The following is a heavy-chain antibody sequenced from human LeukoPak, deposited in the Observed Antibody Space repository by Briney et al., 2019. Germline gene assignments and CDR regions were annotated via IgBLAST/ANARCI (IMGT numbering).Heavy chain of an antibody. CDR1: GFSFSTYG. CDR2: ISSSGSTI. D-gene: IGHD3-10*02. V-gene: IGHV3-48*04. J-gene: IGHJ6*04. Sequence: GGSLTLSCTTSGFSFSTYGMHWVRQAPGKGLEWVPYISSSGSTIYYADSVKGRFTISRDNAKNSLYLQMNSLRAEDTAVYYCAELGITMIGGVWGKGTTVTISS. CDR3: AELGITMIGGV.